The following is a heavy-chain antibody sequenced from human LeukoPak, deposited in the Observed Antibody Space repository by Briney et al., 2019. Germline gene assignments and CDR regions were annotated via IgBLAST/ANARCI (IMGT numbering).Heavy chain of an antibody. CDR2: ISGSGGST. CDR1: GFTFSSYA. J-gene: IGHJ4*02. Sequence: PGGSLRLSCAASGFTFSSYAMSWVRQAPGKGLEWVSAISGSGGSTYYADSVKGRFTISRDNSKNTLYLQMNSLRAEDTAVYYCAKISTRSIAARPGQGFDYWGQGTLVTVSS. V-gene: IGHV3-23*01. CDR3: AKISTRSIAARPGQGFDY. D-gene: IGHD6-6*01.